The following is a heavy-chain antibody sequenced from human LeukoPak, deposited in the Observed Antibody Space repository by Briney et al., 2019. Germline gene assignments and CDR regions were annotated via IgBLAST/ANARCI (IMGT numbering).Heavy chain of an antibody. D-gene: IGHD6-13*01. CDR2: INPGGGST. CDR1: GYTFTSNY. V-gene: IGHV1-46*01. J-gene: IGHJ4*02. CDR3: ARVGVGSRTFDH. Sequence: GASVKVSCKASGYTFTSNYMHWVRQAPGQGLEWMGIINPGGGSTSYARKFQGRVTMTSDTSTSTVYMELSSLRSGDSAVYYCARVGVGSRTFDHWGQGTLVTVSS.